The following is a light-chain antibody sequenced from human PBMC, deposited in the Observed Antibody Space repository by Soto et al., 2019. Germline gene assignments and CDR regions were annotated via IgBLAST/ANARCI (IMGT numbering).Light chain of an antibody. J-gene: IGKJ5*01. CDR1: QSVDIN. V-gene: IGKV3-11*01. CDR3: QQRSNWPPIT. Sequence: EIVLTQSPATLSVSPGDRVSLSCRASQSVDINLAWYQQRPGQAPRLLVYGASNRATGIPARFSGRGSGTDFTLTISSLEPEDFAVYYCQQRSNWPPITFGQGTRLEIK. CDR2: GAS.